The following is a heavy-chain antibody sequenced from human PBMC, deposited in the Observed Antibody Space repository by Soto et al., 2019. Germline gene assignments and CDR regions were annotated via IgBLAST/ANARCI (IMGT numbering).Heavy chain of an antibody. CDR1: GGSISSGGYS. V-gene: IGHV4-30-2*01. D-gene: IGHD3-10*01. CDR3: ARVPGP. CDR2: IYHSGST. J-gene: IGHJ5*02. Sequence: QLQLQESGSRLVKPSQTLSLTCAVSGGSISSGGYSWSWIRQPPGKGLEWIGYIYHSGSTYYNPSLKSRVTISVDRSKNQFSLKLTSVTAADTAVYYCARVPGPWGQGTLVTVSS.